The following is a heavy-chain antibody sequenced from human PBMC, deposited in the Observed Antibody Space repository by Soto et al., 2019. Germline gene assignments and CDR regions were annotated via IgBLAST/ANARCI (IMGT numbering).Heavy chain of an antibody. CDR2: FDPEDGET. J-gene: IGHJ5*02. D-gene: IGHD2-2*01. Sequence: ASVKVSCKVSGYTLTELSIHWVRQAPGKGLEWVGGFDPEDGETIYEQKSQGRVTMPEDTPTDTAYRELSSLRSEDTAVYYCATGANCSSPSCYPYTWFDPGGQEPLVTVPS. CDR3: ATGANCSSPSCYPYTWFDP. V-gene: IGHV1-24*01. CDR1: GYTLTELS.